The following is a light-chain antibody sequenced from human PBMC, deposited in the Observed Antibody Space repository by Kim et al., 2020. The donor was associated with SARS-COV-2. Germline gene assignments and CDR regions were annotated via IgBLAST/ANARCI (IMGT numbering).Light chain of an antibody. CDR3: QQYGSSPPLT. CDR1: QSVSSSY. V-gene: IGKV3-20*01. CDR2: GAS. J-gene: IGKJ4*01. Sequence: PGERATLSCRASQSVSSSYLAWYQQKPGQAPRLLIYGASSRATGIPDRFSGSGSGTDFTLTISRLEPEDFAVYYCQQYGSSPPLTFGGGTKVDIE.